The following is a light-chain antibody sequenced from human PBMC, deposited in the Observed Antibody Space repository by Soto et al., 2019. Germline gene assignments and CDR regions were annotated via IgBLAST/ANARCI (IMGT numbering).Light chain of an antibody. Sequence: IVLTQSPATLSLSPGESATLSCRASQSVGSDLVWYQQKPGQAPRLLIYGASTRATGIPARFSGSGSGTDFTLTISSLEPEDCAIYYCQQYHTWPITFGGGTKVDI. J-gene: IGKJ4*01. CDR2: GAS. CDR3: QQYHTWPIT. V-gene: IGKV3-11*01. CDR1: QSVGSD.